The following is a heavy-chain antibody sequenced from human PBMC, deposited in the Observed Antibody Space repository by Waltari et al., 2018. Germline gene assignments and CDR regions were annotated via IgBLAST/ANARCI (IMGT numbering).Heavy chain of an antibody. J-gene: IGHJ4*02. CDR2: IKEAGSEK. CDR1: EFTFAYYW. Sequence: EVQLVESGGGLVQPGGSLRLSCAASEFTFAYYWVTWVRQAPGKGLEWVANIKEAGSEKYYVDSVKGRFTISRDNAKNSLYLQMSSLRVEDTAVYYCATQSWSNFEYWGQGTLVTVSS. V-gene: IGHV3-7*01. CDR3: ATQSWSNFEY. D-gene: IGHD3-3*01.